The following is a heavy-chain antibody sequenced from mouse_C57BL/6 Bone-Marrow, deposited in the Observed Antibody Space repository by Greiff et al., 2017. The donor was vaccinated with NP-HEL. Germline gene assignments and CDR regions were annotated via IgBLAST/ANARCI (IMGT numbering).Heavy chain of an antibody. CDR2: IYPRSGNT. D-gene: IGHD1-1*01. V-gene: IGHV1-81*01. J-gene: IGHJ4*01. Sequence: VKLQESGAELARPGASVKLSCKASGYTFTSYGISWVKQRTGQGLEWIGEIYPRSGNTYYNEKFKGKATLTADKSSSTAYMELRSLTSEDSAVYFCAIITTQGDYAMDYWGQGTSVTVSS. CDR3: AIITTQGDYAMDY. CDR1: GYTFTSYG.